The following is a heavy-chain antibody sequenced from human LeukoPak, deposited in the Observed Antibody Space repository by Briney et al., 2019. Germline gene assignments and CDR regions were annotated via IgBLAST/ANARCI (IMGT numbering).Heavy chain of an antibody. CDR3: ARAPYYDYVWGSYRYTNYFDY. V-gene: IGHV4-34*01. Sequence: SETLSLTCAVYGGSFSGYYWSWIRQPPGKGLEWIGEINHSGSTNYNPSLKSRVTISVDTSKNQFSLKLSSVTAADTAVYYCARAPYYDYVWGSYRYTNYFDYWCQGTLVTVSS. CDR2: INHSGST. CDR1: GGSFSGYY. J-gene: IGHJ4*02. D-gene: IGHD3-16*02.